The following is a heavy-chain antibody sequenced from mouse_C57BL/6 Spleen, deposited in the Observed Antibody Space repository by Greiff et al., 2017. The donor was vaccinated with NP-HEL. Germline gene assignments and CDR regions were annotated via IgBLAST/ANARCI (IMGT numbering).Heavy chain of an antibody. J-gene: IGHJ2*01. CDR2: IYPGDGDT. CDR1: GYAFSSYW. D-gene: IGHD2-1*01. CDR3: ATRYYGPYVDY. V-gene: IGHV1-80*01. Sequence: QVQLQQSGAELVKPGASVKISCKASGYAFSSYWMNWVKQRPGKGLEWIGQIYPGDGDTNYYGKFKGKATLTADKSSSTTYMQLSSLTSEDSAVYFWATRYYGPYVDYWGQGTTRTVAS.